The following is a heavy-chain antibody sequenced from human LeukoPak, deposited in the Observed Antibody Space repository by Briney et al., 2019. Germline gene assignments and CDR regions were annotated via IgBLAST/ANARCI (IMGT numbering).Heavy chain of an antibody. D-gene: IGHD1-1*01. V-gene: IGHV4-31*01. CDR2: IDYSGTT. CDR1: GGSISSNKYY. J-gene: IGHJ2*01. CDR3: ATVMTGSRYFDL. Sequence: SETLSLTCTVSGGSISSNKYYWSWIRQHPGKGLEWIGYIDYSGTTYYNPSLNRPVTISVDTSENQFSLTLDSVTAADTAVFYCATVMTGSRYFDLWGRGTLVTVTS.